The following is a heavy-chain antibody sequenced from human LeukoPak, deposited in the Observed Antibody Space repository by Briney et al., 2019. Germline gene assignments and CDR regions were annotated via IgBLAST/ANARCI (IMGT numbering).Heavy chain of an antibody. V-gene: IGHV1-8*01. CDR1: GYTFTSYD. CDR3: ARYGSGSYYYYYMDV. CDR2: MNPNSGNT. Sequence: ASVKVSCKASGYTFTSYDLNWVRQATGQGLEWMGWMNPNSGNTGYAQKFQGRVTMTRNTSISTAYMELSSLRSEDTAVYYCARYGSGSYYYYYMDVWGKGTTVTISS. D-gene: IGHD3-10*01. J-gene: IGHJ6*03.